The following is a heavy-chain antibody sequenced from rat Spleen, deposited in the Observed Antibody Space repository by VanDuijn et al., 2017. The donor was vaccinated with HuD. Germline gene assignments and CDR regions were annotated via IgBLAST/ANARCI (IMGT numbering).Heavy chain of an antibody. Sequence: EVQLVESGGGLVQPGRSMKLSCAASGFTFSNYDMAWVRQAPTKGLEWVASINYDGSSTYYRDSVKGRFTISRDNAKNTLSLQMDSLSSEDTATYYCTTSSNWFPYWGQGTLVTVSS. CDR2: INYDGSST. V-gene: IGHV5-20*01. CDR3: TTSSNWFPY. J-gene: IGHJ3*01. CDR1: GFTFSNYD.